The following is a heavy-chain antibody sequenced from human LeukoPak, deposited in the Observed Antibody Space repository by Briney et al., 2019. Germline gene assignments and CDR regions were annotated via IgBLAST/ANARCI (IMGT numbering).Heavy chain of an antibody. V-gene: IGHV1-2*02. Sequence: ASVKVSCKASGYAFTGYYMHWVRQAPGQGLEWMGWINPNSGGTNYAQKFQGRVTMTRDTSISTAYMELSRLRSDDTAVYYCARWSTSMVTPLDYWGQGTLVTVSS. J-gene: IGHJ4*02. CDR2: INPNSGGT. CDR3: ARWSTSMVTPLDY. CDR1: GYAFTGYY. D-gene: IGHD4-23*01.